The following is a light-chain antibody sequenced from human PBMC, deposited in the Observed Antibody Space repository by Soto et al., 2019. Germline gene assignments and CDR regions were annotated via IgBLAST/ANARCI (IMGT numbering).Light chain of an antibody. CDR2: KAS. V-gene: IGKV1-5*03. J-gene: IGKJ1*01. Sequence: DIQMTQSPSTLSASVGDRVTITCRASQTIDSWLAWYQQRPGKPPNLLIYKASTLASGVPSRFSGSGSGTEFTLTINSLQPDDFAIYYCQQYNSQSWTFGQGTKVDI. CDR1: QTIDSW. CDR3: QQYNSQSWT.